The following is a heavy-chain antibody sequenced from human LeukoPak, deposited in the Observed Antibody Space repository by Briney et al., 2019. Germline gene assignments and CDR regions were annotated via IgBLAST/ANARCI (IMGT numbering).Heavy chain of an antibody. J-gene: IGHJ4*02. CDR3: ARAQDTYNSLYFDY. D-gene: IGHD5-24*01. Sequence: GGSLRLSCAGSGFTFSSYWMHWVRQAPGKGLVWFSRIHSDGRITTYADSVKGRFTISKDTARNTLYLQMNTLRVEDTAVYYCARAQDTYNSLYFDYWGQGALVTVSS. CDR1: GFTFSSYW. CDR2: IHSDGRIT. V-gene: IGHV3-74*01.